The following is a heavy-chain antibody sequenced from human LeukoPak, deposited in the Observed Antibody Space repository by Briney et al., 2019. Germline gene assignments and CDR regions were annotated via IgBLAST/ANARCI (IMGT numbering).Heavy chain of an antibody. CDR1: GGSFSSGGYY. CDR3: ARDIVVVPAALNYFDY. V-gene: IGHV4-31*03. D-gene: IGHD2-2*01. Sequence: SQTLSLTCTVSGGSFSSGGYYWSWIRQHPGKGLEWTGYIYYSGSTYYNPSLKSRVTMSVDTSKNQFSLKVSSVTAADTAVYYCARDIVVVPAALNYFDYWGQGTLVTVSS. J-gene: IGHJ4*02. CDR2: IYYSGST.